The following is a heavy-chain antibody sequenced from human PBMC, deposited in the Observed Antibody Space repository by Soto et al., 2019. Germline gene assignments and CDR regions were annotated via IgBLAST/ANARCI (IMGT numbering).Heavy chain of an antibody. V-gene: IGHV1-18*01. CDR1: GYTFTSYG. Sequence: GASVKVSCKASGYTFTSYGISWVLQAPGQGLEWMGWISAYNGNTNYAQKFQGRVTMTTDTSTSTAYMELRSLRSDDTAVYYCARDCLDKVEVPAHYGMDVWGQGTTVTVS. J-gene: IGHJ6*02. CDR3: ARDCLDKVEVPAHYGMDV. D-gene: IGHD2-2*01. CDR2: ISAYNGNT.